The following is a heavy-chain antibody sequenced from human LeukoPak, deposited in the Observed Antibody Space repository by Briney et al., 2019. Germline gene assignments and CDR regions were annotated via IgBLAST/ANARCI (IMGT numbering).Heavy chain of an antibody. J-gene: IGHJ2*01. CDR2: IHYSGSI. V-gene: IGHV4-59*01. CDR1: GGSISSYY. CDR3: ARDTSGWYFNL. Sequence: SETLSLTCTVSGGSISSYYWRWIRQFPGKGLEWIGYIHYSGSINYNPSLKSRVTTSIDTSKNQFSLNLTSVTAGDTAVYYCARDTSGWYFNLWGRGTLVTVSS. D-gene: IGHD6-19*01.